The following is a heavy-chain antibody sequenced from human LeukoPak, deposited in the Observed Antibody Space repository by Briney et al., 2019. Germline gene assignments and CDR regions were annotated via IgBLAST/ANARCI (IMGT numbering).Heavy chain of an antibody. Sequence: PSETLSLTCTVSGGSISSYYRSWIRQPPGKGLEWIGYIYYSGSTNYNPSLKSRVTISVDTSKNQFSLKLSSVTAADPAVSYCPRTNGRRWYAYFDYWGQGTLVTVSS. CDR3: PRTNGRRWYAYFDY. CDR1: GGSISSYY. CDR2: IYYSGST. D-gene: IGHD6-13*01. V-gene: IGHV4-59*01. J-gene: IGHJ4*02.